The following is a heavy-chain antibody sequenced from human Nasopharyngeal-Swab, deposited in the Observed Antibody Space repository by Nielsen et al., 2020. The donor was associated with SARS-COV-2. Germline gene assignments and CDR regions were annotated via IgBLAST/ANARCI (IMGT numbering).Heavy chain of an antibody. D-gene: IGHD6-19*01. J-gene: IGHJ4*02. CDR3: ARHWVIAVVGISYFDY. CDR2: IYYSGST. CDR1: GGSISSSSYY. Sequence: GSLRLSCTVSGGSISSSSYYWGWIRQPPGKGLEWIGSIYYSGSTYYNPSLKSRVTISVDTSKNQFSLKLSSVTAADTAVYYCARHWVIAVVGISYFDYWGQGTLVTVSS. V-gene: IGHV4-39*01.